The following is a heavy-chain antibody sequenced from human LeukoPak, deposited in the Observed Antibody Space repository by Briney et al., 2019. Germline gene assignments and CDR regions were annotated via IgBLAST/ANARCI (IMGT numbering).Heavy chain of an antibody. D-gene: IGHD6-13*01. Sequence: PGGSLRLSCAASGFTFDDYAMHWVRQAPGKGLEWVSGISWNSGSIGYADSVKGRFTISRDNAKNSLYLQMNSLRAEDMALYYCAKARGIAAWRDGFDPWGQGTLVTVSS. CDR2: ISWNSGSI. CDR3: AKARGIAAWRDGFDP. CDR1: GFTFDDYA. J-gene: IGHJ5*02. V-gene: IGHV3-9*03.